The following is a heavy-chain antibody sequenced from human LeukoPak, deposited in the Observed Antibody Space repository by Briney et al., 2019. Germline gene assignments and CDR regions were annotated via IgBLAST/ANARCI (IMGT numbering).Heavy chain of an antibody. CDR3: ARDAQLWNYYYYYYMDV. D-gene: IGHD5-18*01. V-gene: IGHV1-46*01. Sequence: ASVKVSCKASGYTFTSYYMHWVRQAPGQGLEWMGIINPSGGSTSYAQKFQGRVTMTRDMSTSTVYMELSSLRSEDTAAYYCARDAQLWNYYYYYYMDVWGKGTTVTVSS. J-gene: IGHJ6*03. CDR1: GYTFTSYY. CDR2: INPSGGST.